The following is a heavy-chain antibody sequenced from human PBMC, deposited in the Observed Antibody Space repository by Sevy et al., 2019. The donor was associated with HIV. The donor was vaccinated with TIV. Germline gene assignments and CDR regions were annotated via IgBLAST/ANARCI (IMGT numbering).Heavy chain of an antibody. CDR3: AREGCTRPHDY. CDR2: LSFGCGKM. Sequence: GGSLRLSCAASGFAFYDYSMSWIRQAPGKGLEWVATLSFGCGKMNYADSVKGRFTISRVNSKNSFYLQMDNLRVEDTALYYCAREGCTRPHDYWGQGTRVTVSS. V-gene: IGHV3-23*01. CDR1: GFAFYDYS. J-gene: IGHJ4*02. D-gene: IGHD2-8*01.